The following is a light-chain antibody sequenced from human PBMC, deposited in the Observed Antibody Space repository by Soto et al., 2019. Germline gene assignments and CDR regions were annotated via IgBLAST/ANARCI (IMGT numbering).Light chain of an antibody. V-gene: IGKV3D-15*01. CDR1: QSVNIN. CDR3: QQYKDWPPLT. J-gene: IGKJ4*01. Sequence: EIVMTQSPVTLSASPGERVTLSCRAGQSVNINLAWYQQRHGQAPRVLIYGASNRASGIPDKFSGSGSGTDFTLTISSLEPDDFALYFCQQYKDWPPLTFGGGTRVEIK. CDR2: GAS.